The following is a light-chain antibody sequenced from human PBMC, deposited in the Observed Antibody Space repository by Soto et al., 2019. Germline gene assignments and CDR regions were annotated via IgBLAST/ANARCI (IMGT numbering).Light chain of an antibody. V-gene: IGKV1-5*01. Sequence: DIQLTQSPSTLSASFGDRVTLTCRASQSLNTRLACYQQRPGKAPKLLIYDASTLESGVPSRFSGGGSGTEFTLTINNLQPDDLATYICQQYKSYSTFGRGTKVDIK. CDR3: QQYKSYST. CDR1: QSLNTR. CDR2: DAS. J-gene: IGKJ1*01.